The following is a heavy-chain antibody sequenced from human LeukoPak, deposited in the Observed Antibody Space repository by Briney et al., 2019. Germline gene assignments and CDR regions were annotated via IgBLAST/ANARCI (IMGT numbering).Heavy chain of an antibody. CDR2: ISGSGGST. V-gene: IGHV3-23*01. CDR1: GFTFSSYA. D-gene: IGHD6-19*01. CDR3: ATPRTGWLVHGYYFDY. J-gene: IGHJ4*02. Sequence: GGSLRLSCAASGFTFSSYAMSWVRQAPGKGLEWVSAISGSGGSTYYADSVKGRFTISRDNSKNTLYLQMNSLRAEDTAVYYCATPRTGWLVHGYYFDYWGQGTLVTVSS.